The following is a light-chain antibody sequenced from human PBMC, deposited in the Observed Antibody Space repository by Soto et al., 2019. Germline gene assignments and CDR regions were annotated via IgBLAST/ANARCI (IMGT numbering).Light chain of an antibody. CDR3: VSYTTSASYV. V-gene: IGLV2-14*01. Sequence: QSALTQPASVSGSPGQSITISCTGTSSDVGNYIFVSWYRQHPVKAPKLMIYDINNRPSGVSNRFSGSKSGNTASLTISGLQAEDEADYYCVSYTTSASYVFGTGTKLTVL. CDR1: SSDVGNYIF. CDR2: DIN. J-gene: IGLJ1*01.